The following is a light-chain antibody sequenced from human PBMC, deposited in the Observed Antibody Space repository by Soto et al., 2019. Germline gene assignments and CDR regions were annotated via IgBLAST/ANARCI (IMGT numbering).Light chain of an antibody. CDR2: DAS. J-gene: IGKJ2*01. V-gene: IGKV1-33*01. Sequence: DIQMTQSPSSLSASVGDRVTITCQASQDITNHLNWYQQKSGKAPKLLIHDASDLETGVPSRFSGSGSGTDFTFTISSLQPADIATYYCQQYNSYPRTFGQGTKLEMK. CDR1: QDITNH. CDR3: QQYNSYPRT.